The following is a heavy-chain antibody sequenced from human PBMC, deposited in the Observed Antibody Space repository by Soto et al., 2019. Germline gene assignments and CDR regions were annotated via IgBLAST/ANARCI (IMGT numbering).Heavy chain of an antibody. Sequence: GGSLRLSCAASGFTFSNAWMSWVRQAPGEGLEWVGRIKSKTDGGTTDYAAPVKGRFTISRDDSKNTLYLQMNSLKTEDTAVYYCTTDPSTVAIVAVPAAITDWFDPWGQGTLVTVSS. CDR2: IKSKTDGGTT. CDR3: TTDPSTVAIVAVPAAITDWFDP. V-gene: IGHV3-15*01. CDR1: GFTFSNAW. D-gene: IGHD2-2*01. J-gene: IGHJ5*02.